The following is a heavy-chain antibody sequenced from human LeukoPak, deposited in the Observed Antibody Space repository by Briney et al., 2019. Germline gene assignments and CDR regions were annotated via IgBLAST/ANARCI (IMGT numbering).Heavy chain of an antibody. CDR3: AKALGRDGYNSGDY. CDR1: GFTFSSYE. CDR2: ISSSGSTI. J-gene: IGHJ4*02. D-gene: IGHD5-24*01. V-gene: IGHV3-48*03. Sequence: PGGSLRLSCAASGFTFSSYEMNWVRQAPGKGLEWVSYISSSGSTIYYADSVKGRFTISRDNSKNTLYLQMNSLRAEDTAVYYCAKALGRDGYNSGDYWGQGTLVTVSS.